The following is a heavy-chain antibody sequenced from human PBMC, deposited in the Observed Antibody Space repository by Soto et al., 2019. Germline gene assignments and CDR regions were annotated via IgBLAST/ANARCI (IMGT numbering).Heavy chain of an antibody. CDR3: AKDKSYDSRYYFDY. Sequence: GGSLRLSCAASGFTVSGKKYLAWVRQAPGKGLEWVSALYDVDGTYYADSVKGRFTTSADSSKTIVYLQMNGLRPDDTAVYYCAKDKSYDSRYYFDYWGQGTLVTVSS. D-gene: IGHD3-22*01. J-gene: IGHJ4*02. CDR2: LYDVDGT. CDR1: GFTVSGKKY. V-gene: IGHV3-53*01.